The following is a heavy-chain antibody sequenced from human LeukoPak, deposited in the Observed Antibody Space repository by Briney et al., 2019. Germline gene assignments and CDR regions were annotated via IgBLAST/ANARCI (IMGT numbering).Heavy chain of an antibody. CDR2: ISRSGSTI. CDR3: ARDSIVRGNIGNDMDV. J-gene: IGHJ6*03. CDR1: GFTFSDYY. V-gene: IGHV3-11*01. D-gene: IGHD2-8*01. Sequence: GGPLRLSCAASGFTFSDYYMSWIRQAPGKELEWVSYISRSGSTIYYADSVKGRFTISRDNAKNSLYLQMNSLRAEDTAVYYCARDSIVRGNIGNDMDVWGKGTTVTVSS.